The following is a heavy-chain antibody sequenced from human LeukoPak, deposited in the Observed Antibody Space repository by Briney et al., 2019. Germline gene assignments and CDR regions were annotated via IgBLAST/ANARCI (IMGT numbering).Heavy chain of an antibody. D-gene: IGHD3-22*01. V-gene: IGHV4-61*02. CDR3: ARDYDSSGNYYDFDY. Sequence: SETLFLTCTVSGGSISSGSYYWSWIRQPVGKGLEWIGRIYTSGSTNYNPSLKSRVTMSVDTSKNQFSLKLSSVTAADTAVYYCARDYDSSGNYYDFDYWGQGTLVTVSS. CDR1: GGSISSGSYY. CDR2: IYTSGST. J-gene: IGHJ4*02.